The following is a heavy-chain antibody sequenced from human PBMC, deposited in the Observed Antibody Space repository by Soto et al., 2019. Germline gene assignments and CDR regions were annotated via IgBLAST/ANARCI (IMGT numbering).Heavy chain of an antibody. J-gene: IGHJ4*02. CDR1: GFTFSSYA. D-gene: IGHD3-10*01. Sequence: GGSLRLSCAASGFTFSSYAMSWVRQAPGKGLEWVSAISGSGSSTYYADSVKGRFTISRDNSKNTLYLQMNSLRAEDTAVYYCAKDPSGEFYFDYWGQGTLVTVSS. V-gene: IGHV3-23*01. CDR3: AKDPSGEFYFDY. CDR2: ISGSGSST.